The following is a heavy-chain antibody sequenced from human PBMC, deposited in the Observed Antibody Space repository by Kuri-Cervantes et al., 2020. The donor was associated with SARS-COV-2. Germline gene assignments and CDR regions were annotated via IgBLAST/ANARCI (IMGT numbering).Heavy chain of an antibody. Sequence: GESLKISCAASGFSFSNYAMTWVRQAPGKGLEWVSSISSSSSYIYYADSVKGRFTISRDNAKNSLYLQMNSLRAEDTAVYYCARDTSPLGYCSTTNCYYDALDICGQGTTVTVSS. CDR1: GFSFSNYA. CDR3: ARDTSPLGYCSTTNCYYDALDI. J-gene: IGHJ3*02. V-gene: IGHV3-21*01. D-gene: IGHD2-2*01. CDR2: ISSSSSYI.